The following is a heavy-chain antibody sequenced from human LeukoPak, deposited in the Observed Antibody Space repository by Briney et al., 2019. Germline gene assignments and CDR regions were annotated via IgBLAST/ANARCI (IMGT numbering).Heavy chain of an antibody. J-gene: IGHJ3*02. CDR2: IYYTGST. CDR1: GGSISSYY. Sequence: PSETLSLTCTVSGGSISSYYWSWIRQPPGKGLEWIGYIYYTGSTNYNPSLKSRVTISVDTSKNQFSLRLTSVTAADTAVYYCAGYDSSGYYGYGTFDIWGQGTVVTVSS. CDR3: AGYDSSGYYGYGTFDI. D-gene: IGHD3-22*01. V-gene: IGHV4-59*01.